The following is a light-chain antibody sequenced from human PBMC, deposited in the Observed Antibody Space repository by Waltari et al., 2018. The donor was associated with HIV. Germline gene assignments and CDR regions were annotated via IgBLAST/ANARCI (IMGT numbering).Light chain of an antibody. CDR3: LTYVSDSGTWK. CDR2: DVS. CDR1: NIDVGTYNL. J-gene: IGLJ3*02. V-gene: IGLV2-23*02. Sequence: QSPLTHPASVSGNPGQSVTITCTGTNIDVGTYNLVPWYQQHPGKAPKLLIYDVSKRPSGVSSRFSGSKSGYWASLTISGLLTEDESYYYCLTYVSDSGTWKFGGGTYLTV.